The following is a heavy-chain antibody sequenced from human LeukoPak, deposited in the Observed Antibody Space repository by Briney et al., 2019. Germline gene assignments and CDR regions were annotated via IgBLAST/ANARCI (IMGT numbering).Heavy chain of an antibody. CDR3: ARVVDPAATYYYYYYMDV. CDR2: IYSDGST. Sequence: GGSLRLSCAASGFTVSSNYMSWVRQAPGKGLDWVSVIYSDGSTYYADSVKGRFTISRDNAKNSLYLQMNSLRAEDTAVYYCARVVDPAATYYYYYYMDVWGKGTTVTVSS. CDR1: GFTVSSNY. J-gene: IGHJ6*03. V-gene: IGHV3-53*01. D-gene: IGHD2-2*01.